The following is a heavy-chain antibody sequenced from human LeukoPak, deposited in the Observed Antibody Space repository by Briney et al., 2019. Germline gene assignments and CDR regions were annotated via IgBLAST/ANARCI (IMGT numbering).Heavy chain of an antibody. V-gene: IGHV1-69-2*01. CDR3: ATPSGSYFGYYYYHW. J-gene: IGHJ1*01. D-gene: IGHD1-26*01. Sequence: ASVEISCKASVYQFSDYYVHWVQQAPGKGLEWMGRINPKNGERMYEGKFLYRITISADTSTNTVYMQLSSLRSENTDVYYCATPSGSYFGYYYYHWWGQGTLVT. CDR2: INPKNGER. CDR1: VYQFSDYY.